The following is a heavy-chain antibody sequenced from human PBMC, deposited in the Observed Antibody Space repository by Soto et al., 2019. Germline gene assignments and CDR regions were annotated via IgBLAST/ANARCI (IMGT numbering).Heavy chain of an antibody. J-gene: IGHJ4*02. D-gene: IGHD4-4*01. CDR3: ARASHGSNSEFGY. CDR1: GGSISSSGHY. Sequence: QVQLQESGPGLVKPSQTLSLTCSVSGGSISSSGHYWSWIRQHPGKGLEWIGHIYYSGSSDYNPSLKCRITISVATSKNQFSLKLSSVTAADTAVYYCARASHGSNSEFGYWGQGTLVTVSS. V-gene: IGHV4-31*03. CDR2: IYYSGSS.